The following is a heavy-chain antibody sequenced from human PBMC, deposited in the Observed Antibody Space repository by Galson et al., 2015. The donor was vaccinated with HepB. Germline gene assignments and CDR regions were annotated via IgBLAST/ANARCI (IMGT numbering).Heavy chain of an antibody. CDR3: ARIKEQQLVPGDRYYYYGMDV. J-gene: IGHJ6*02. CDR2: INPSGGST. Sequence: SVKVSCKASGYTFTSYYMHWVRQAPGQGLEWMGIINPSGGSTSYAQKFQDRVTMTRDTSTSTVYMELSSLRSEDTAVYYCARIKEQQLVPGDRYYYYGMDVWGQGTTVTVSS. V-gene: IGHV1-46*01. CDR1: GYTFTSYY. D-gene: IGHD6-13*01.